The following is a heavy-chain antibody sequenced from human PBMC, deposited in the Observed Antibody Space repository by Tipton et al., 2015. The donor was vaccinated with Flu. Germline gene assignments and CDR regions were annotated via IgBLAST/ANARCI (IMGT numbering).Heavy chain of an antibody. CDR2: IYYSGST. J-gene: IGHJ6*02. CDR1: GGSISSYY. D-gene: IGHD1-26*01. CDR3: ARVGGSSYYYYGMDV. Sequence: TLSLTCTVSGGSISSYYWSWIRQPPGKGLGWIGYIYYSGSTNYNPSLKSRVTISVDTSKNQFSLKLSSVTAADTAVYYCARVGGSSYYYYGMDVWRQGTTVSVSS. V-gene: IGHV4-59*01.